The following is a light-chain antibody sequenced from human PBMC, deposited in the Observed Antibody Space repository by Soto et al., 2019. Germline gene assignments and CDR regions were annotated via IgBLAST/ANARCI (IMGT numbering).Light chain of an antibody. CDR3: QQYNSFSLT. J-gene: IGKJ4*01. Sequence: DIQMTQSPSTLSASVGDRVNFTCRASQSISSWLAWYQQKPGKAPKLLIYDASNLASGVPSRLSVSGSWTEVTLTNSCVQPDDFASYYCQQYNSFSLTFGGGTRVEIK. V-gene: IGKV1-5*01. CDR2: DAS. CDR1: QSISSW.